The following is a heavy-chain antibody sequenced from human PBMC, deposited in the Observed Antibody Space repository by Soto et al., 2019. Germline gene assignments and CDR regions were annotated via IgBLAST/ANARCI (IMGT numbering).Heavy chain of an antibody. V-gene: IGHV5-51*01. J-gene: IGHJ3*02. D-gene: IGHD3-9*01. CDR1: GYRFTRYW. CDR2: IYPGDSDT. CDR3: ARQRGYFDWLLPNDAFDI. Sequence: PVESLTTSCKGPGYRFTRYWIVWVLQLPGKGLEWMGIIYPGDSDTRYSPSFQGQVTISADKSISTAYLQWSRLKASDTAMDYGARQRGYFDWLLPNDAFDIWGQGTMVTV.